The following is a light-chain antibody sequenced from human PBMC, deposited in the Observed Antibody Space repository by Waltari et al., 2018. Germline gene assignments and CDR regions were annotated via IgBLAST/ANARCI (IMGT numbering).Light chain of an antibody. CDR1: NIGKKI. CDR2: DAA. J-gene: IGLJ1*01. CDR3: QVWDGISDQGV. Sequence: SYVLTQPPSVSVAPGQTASVTCGGNNIGKKIVHWYQQKPGQAPVMVVYDAAGRPPGLPERFAGYNSGNTATLTITRVDAGDEADYFCQVWDGISDQGVFGGGTKVTVL. V-gene: IGLV3-21*02.